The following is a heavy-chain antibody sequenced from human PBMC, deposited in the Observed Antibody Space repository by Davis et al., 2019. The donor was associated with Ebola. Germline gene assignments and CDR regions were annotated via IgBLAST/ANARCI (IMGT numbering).Heavy chain of an antibody. V-gene: IGHV4-59*12. CDR1: GGSISSYY. J-gene: IGHJ5*02. Sequence: PSETLSLTCTVSGGSISSYYWSWIRQPPGKGLEWIGYIYYSGSTNYNPSLKSRVTMSVDTSKNQFSLKLSSVTAADTAVYYCARYGDYGQNNWFDPWGQGTLVTVSS. D-gene: IGHD4-17*01. CDR3: ARYGDYGQNNWFDP. CDR2: IYYSGST.